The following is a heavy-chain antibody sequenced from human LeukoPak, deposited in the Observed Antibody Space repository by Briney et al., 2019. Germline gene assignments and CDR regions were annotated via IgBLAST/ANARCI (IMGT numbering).Heavy chain of an antibody. J-gene: IGHJ4*02. D-gene: IGHD1-26*01. V-gene: IGHV3-21*01. Sequence: PGGSLRLSCAASGFTFSSYSMNWVRQAPGKGLEWVSSISSSSSYIYYVDSVKGRFTISRDNAKNSLYLQMNSLRAEDTAVYYCARRSSGSPPYYFDYWGQGTLVTVSS. CDR3: ARRSSGSPPYYFDY. CDR2: ISSSSSYI. CDR1: GFTFSSYS.